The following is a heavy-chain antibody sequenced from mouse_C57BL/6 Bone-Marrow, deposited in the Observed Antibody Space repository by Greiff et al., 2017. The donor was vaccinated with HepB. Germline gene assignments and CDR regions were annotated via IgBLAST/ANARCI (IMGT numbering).Heavy chain of an antibody. V-gene: IGHV3-6*01. CDR3: ARILLRYRYFDV. CDR1: GYSITSGYY. J-gene: IGHJ1*03. Sequence: DVQLQESGPGLVKPSQSLSLTCSVTGYSITSGYYWNWIRQFPGNKLEWMGYISYDGSNNYNPSLKNRISITRDPSKNQFFLKLNSVTTEDTATYYCARILLRYRYFDVWGTGTTVTVSS. CDR2: ISYDGSN. D-gene: IGHD1-1*01.